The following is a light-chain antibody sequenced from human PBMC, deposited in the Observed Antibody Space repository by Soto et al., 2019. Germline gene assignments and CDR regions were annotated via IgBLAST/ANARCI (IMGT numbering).Light chain of an antibody. CDR3: QQSFSTSTVT. V-gene: IGKV1-39*01. Sequence: DVQLTQSPSSLSAAVGDRVTITCRASQSIRTYLNWYQQRPGKAPKLLIYAASTLHSGVPSRFSGSGSGTEFILTVISLQPEDFATYYCQQSFSTSTVTFGGGTRVEI. J-gene: IGKJ4*01. CDR1: QSIRTY. CDR2: AAS.